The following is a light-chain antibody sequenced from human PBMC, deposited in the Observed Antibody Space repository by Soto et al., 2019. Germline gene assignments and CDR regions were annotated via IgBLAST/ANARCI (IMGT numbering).Light chain of an antibody. CDR2: EVS. CDR3: SSYAGSTLLV. J-gene: IGLJ2*01. Sequence: QSALTQSPSASGSPGQSVTISCTGTSSDVGNYKYVSWYQQHPGKAPKLMIYEVSKRPSGVPDRFSGSKSGNTASLTVSGLQVEDEADYYCSSYAGSTLLVFGGGTKLTVL. CDR1: SSDVGNYKY. V-gene: IGLV2-8*01.